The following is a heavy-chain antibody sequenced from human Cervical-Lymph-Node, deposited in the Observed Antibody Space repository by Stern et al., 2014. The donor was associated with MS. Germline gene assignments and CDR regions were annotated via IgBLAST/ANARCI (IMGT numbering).Heavy chain of an antibody. CDR1: GFTFDDYA. CDR3: ARYYRYYYYGMDV. CDR2: ISWNSGSI. V-gene: IGHV3-9*01. Sequence: EVQLLESGGGLVQPGRSLRLSCAASGFTFDDYAMHWVRQAPGKGLEWVSGISWNSGSIGYADSVKGRFTISRDNAKNSLYLQMNSLRAEDTALYYCARYYRYYYYGMDVWGQGTTVTVSS. J-gene: IGHJ6*02.